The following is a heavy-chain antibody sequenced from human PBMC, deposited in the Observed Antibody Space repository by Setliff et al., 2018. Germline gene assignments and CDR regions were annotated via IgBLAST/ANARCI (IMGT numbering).Heavy chain of an antibody. V-gene: IGHV1-46*01. D-gene: IGHD3-9*01. Sequence: ASVKVSCKASGYSFTTYYIHWVRQAPGQGLEWMGVIKPGIDTTTYAEMFQGRITMTTDTSTDTAYMELRNLRPDDTAIYFCAKEPAVSLTEAVRRTYYDYAMDARGQGTTVTVSS. CDR2: IKPGIDTT. CDR3: AKEPAVSLTEAVRRTYYDYAMDA. CDR1: GYSFTTYY. J-gene: IGHJ6*02.